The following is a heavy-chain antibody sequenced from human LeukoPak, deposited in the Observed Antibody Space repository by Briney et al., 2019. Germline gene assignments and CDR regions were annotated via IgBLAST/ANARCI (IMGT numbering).Heavy chain of an antibody. V-gene: IGHV3-23*01. D-gene: IGHD1-14*01. CDR2: ISGSGGST. Sequence: GGSLRLSCAASGFTFSSYAMSWVRQAPGKGLEWISAISGSGGSTYYADSVRGRLTISRDNSKNTLYLQMNSLRAEDTAVYYCAKSPRGATTFDYWGQGTLVTVSS. CDR3: AKSPRGATTFDY. CDR1: GFTFSSYA. J-gene: IGHJ4*02.